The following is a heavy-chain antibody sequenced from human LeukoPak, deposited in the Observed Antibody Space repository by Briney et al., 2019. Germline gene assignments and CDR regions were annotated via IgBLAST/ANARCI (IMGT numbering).Heavy chain of an antibody. CDR2: ISGSGGST. CDR3: AFRGYSSSWYTLGY. CDR1: GFTFSSDA. D-gene: IGHD6-13*01. J-gene: IGHJ4*02. V-gene: IGHV3-23*01. Sequence: PRGSLRLSCADSGFTFSSDAMRWGRQTPRGRVWRGSAISGSGGSTYYADSVKGRFTISRDNSKNTLYLQMNSLRAEDTAVYYCAFRGYSSSWYTLGYWGQGTLVTVSS.